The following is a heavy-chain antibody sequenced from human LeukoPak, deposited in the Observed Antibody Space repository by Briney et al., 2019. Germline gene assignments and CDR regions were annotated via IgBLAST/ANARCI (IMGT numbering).Heavy chain of an antibody. CDR3: ARYSIAVAGNYYYYHMDV. Sequence: GESLKISCKGSGYSFTSYWIGWVRQMPGKGLEWMGIIYPGDSDTRYSPSFQGQVTISADKSISTAYLQWSSLKASDTAMYYCARYSIAVAGNYYYYHMDVWGKGTTVTVSS. J-gene: IGHJ6*03. CDR1: GYSFTSYW. CDR2: IYPGDSDT. D-gene: IGHD6-19*01. V-gene: IGHV5-51*01.